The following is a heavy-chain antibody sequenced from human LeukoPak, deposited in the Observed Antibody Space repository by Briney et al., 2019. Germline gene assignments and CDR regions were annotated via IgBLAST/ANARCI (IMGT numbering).Heavy chain of an antibody. D-gene: IGHD2-2*01. CDR1: GFTFRSYS. CDR3: PRDRSAVPAAPAIHY. CDR2: ISSSSSTI. V-gene: IGHV3-48*02. Sequence: PGGSLRLSCAASGFTFRSYSMNWVRQAPGKGLEWVSYISSSSSTIYYADSVKGRFTISRDNAKNSLYLQMNSLRDEDTAVYYCPRDRSAVPAAPAIHYWGQGTLVTVSS. J-gene: IGHJ4*02.